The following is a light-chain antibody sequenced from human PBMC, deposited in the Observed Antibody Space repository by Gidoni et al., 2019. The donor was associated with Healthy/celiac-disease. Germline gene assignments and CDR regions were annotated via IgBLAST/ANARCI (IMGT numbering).Light chain of an antibody. CDR1: QSVSSSY. Sequence: EIVLTQSPGTLSLSPGERATLSWRASQSVSSSYLAWYQQKPGQAPRLLIYGASSRATGIPDRFSGSGSGTDFTLTISRLEPEDFAVYYCQQYGSSSWTFGQGTKVEIK. J-gene: IGKJ1*01. V-gene: IGKV3-20*01. CDR3: QQYGSSSWT. CDR2: GAS.